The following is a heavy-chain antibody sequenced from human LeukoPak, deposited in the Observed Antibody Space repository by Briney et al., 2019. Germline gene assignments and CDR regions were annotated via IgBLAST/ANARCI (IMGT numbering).Heavy chain of an antibody. Sequence: ASVKVSCKASGYTFTSYGISWVRQAPGQGLEWMGWISAYNGNTNYAQKFQGRVTMTTDTSTSTAYMELRSLRSDDTAVYYCARDNGRITFGGVIVMNYWGQGTLVTVSS. CDR3: ARDNGRITFGGVIVMNY. CDR1: GYTFTSYG. V-gene: IGHV1-18*01. D-gene: IGHD3-16*02. CDR2: ISAYNGNT. J-gene: IGHJ4*02.